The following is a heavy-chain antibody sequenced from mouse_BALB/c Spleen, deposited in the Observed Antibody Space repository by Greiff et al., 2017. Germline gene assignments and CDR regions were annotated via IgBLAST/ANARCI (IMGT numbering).Heavy chain of an antibody. J-gene: IGHJ2*01. D-gene: IGHD2-14*01. Sequence: QVQLQQSGAELAKPGASVKMSCKASGYTFTSYWMHWVKQRPGQGLEWIGYINPSTGYTEYNQKFKDKATLTADKSSSTAYMQLSSLTSEDSAVYYCASGKVRLDYWGQGTTLTVSS. V-gene: IGHV1-7*01. CDR1: GYTFTSYW. CDR3: ASGKVRLDY. CDR2: INPSTGYT.